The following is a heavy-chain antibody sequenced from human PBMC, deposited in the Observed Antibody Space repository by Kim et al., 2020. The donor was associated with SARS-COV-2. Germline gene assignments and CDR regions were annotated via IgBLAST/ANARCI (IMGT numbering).Heavy chain of an antibody. CDR2: IIPIFGTA. J-gene: IGHJ4*02. CDR1: GGTFSSYA. D-gene: IGHD2-2*01. Sequence: SVKVSCKASGGTFSSYAISWVRQAPGQGLEWMGGIIPIFGTANYAQKFQGRVTITADESTSTAYMELSSLRSEDTAVYYCARTTHPLGYCSSTSCYGAFDYWGQGTLVTVSS. V-gene: IGHV1-69*13. CDR3: ARTTHPLGYCSSTSCYGAFDY.